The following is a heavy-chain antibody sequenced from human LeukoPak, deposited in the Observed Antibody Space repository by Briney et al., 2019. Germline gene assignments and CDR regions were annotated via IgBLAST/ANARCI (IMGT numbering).Heavy chain of an antibody. CDR1: GFTFSSYG. CDR3: AKDVTAAGRRYYFDY. V-gene: IGHV3-23*01. D-gene: IGHD6-13*01. J-gene: IGHJ4*02. Sequence: GGTLRLSCAASGFTFSSYGMSWVRQAPGKGLEWVSAISGSGGSTYYADSVKGRFTISRDNSKNTLYLQMNSLRAEDTAVYYCAKDVTAAGRRYYFDYWGQGTLVTVSS. CDR2: ISGSGGST.